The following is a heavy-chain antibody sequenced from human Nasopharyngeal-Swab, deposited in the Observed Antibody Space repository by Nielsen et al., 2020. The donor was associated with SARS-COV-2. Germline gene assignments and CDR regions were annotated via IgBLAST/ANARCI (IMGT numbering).Heavy chain of an antibody. CDR1: GGSISSSSYY. D-gene: IGHD2/OR15-2a*01. Sequence: SETLSLTCTVSGGSISSSSYYWGWIRQPPGKGLEWIGSIYYNGSTYYNPSLKSRVTISVDTSKNQFSLNLSSVTAADTAVYYCARGILRSNWFDPWGQGTLVTVSS. CDR2: IYYNGST. J-gene: IGHJ5*02. V-gene: IGHV4-39*07. CDR3: ARGILRSNWFDP.